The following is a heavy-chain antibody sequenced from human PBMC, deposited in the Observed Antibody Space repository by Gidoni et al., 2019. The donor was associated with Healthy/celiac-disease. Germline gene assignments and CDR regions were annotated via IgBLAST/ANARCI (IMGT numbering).Heavy chain of an antibody. CDR2: INPSAGST. J-gene: IGHJ4*02. Sequence: QVQLVQSGAEVKKPGASVKVSCKASGYTFTSYYMHWGRQAPGQGLEWMGIINPSAGSTSYAQKFQGRVTMTRDTSTSTVYMELSSLRSEDTAVYYCAGDPRGGEAYYYFDYWGQGTLVTVSS. D-gene: IGHD3-16*01. CDR3: AGDPRGGEAYYYFDY. V-gene: IGHV1-46*01. CDR1: GYTFTSYY.